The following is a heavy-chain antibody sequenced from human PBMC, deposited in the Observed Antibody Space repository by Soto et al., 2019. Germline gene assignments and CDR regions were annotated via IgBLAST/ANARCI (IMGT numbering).Heavy chain of an antibody. CDR3: AGDGAGEVMDY. Sequence: SVKVSCKASGYTFTSYSIHWVRQPPGQGLGWRGIINLSGGNTSYAQKFQGRVTMTRATFTSQVYLDLSSLRSEDTPVYYCAGDGAGEVMDYWGQGTPVTVSS. J-gene: IGHJ4*02. CDR1: GYTFTSYS. D-gene: IGHD2-21*01. CDR2: INLSGGNT. V-gene: IGHV1-46*01.